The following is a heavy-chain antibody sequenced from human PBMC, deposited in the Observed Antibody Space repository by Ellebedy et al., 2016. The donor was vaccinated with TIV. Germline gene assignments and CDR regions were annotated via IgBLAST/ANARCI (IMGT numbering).Heavy chain of an antibody. CDR2: IKEDGNEK. D-gene: IGHD6-19*01. J-gene: IGHJ4*02. Sequence: PGGSLRLSCAASGFTFNNYWMTWVRQAPGKGLECVANIKEDGNEKNYADSVKGRFSISRDNAKNTLYLQMNSLRAEDMAIYYCAKPPEQWLIHTGLDSWGQGTLVTVAS. CDR1: GFTFNNYW. CDR3: AKPPEQWLIHTGLDS. V-gene: IGHV3-7*03.